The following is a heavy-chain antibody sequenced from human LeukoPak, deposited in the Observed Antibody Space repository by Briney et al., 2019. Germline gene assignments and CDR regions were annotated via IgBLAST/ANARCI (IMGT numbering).Heavy chain of an antibody. CDR1: GYTFTSYY. D-gene: IGHD1-14*01. CDR3: ATPPAGGYYFDY. Sequence: ASVKVSCKASGYTFTSYYMHWVRQAPGQGLEWMGIINPSGGSTSYAQKFQGRVTMTRDTSTSTAYMELSSLRSEDTAVYYCATPPAGGYYFDYWGQGTLVTVSS. CDR2: INPSGGST. V-gene: IGHV1-46*01. J-gene: IGHJ4*02.